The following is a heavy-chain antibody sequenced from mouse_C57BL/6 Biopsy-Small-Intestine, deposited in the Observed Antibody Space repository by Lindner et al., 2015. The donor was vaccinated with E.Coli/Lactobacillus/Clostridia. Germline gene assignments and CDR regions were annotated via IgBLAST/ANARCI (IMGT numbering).Heavy chain of an antibody. CDR2: IIPIFGTA. CDR3: ARLRSSGWFDY. Sequence: SVKVSCKASGGAFGSHDMNWVRQAPGQGLEWLGGIIPIFGTAHYAQKLEGRLTITAGESTSTVYMELSSLRSEDTALYYCARLRSSGWFDYWGQGTLVTVS. J-gene: IGHJ3*01. V-gene: IGHV1-81*01. D-gene: IGHD1-1*01. CDR1: GGAFGSHD.